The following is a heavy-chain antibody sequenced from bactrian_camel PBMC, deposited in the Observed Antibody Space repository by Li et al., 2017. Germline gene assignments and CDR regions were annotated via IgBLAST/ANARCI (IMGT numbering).Heavy chain of an antibody. D-gene: IGHD5*01. V-gene: IGHV3S31*01. CDR1: GLTFSRYA. CDR3: ANWGDNY. Sequence: DVQLVESGGGLVQPGGSLILSCVASGLTFSRYAMTWVRQAPGKGLEWVSTINGRGNSTYYADSVKGRFTISRDNAKNTLYLQLDSLKTEDTAMYYCANWGDNYWGQGTQVTVS. CDR2: INGRGNST. J-gene: IGHJ4*01.